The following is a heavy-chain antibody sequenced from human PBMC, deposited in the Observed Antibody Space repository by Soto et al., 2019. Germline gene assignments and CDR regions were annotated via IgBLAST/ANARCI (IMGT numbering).Heavy chain of an antibody. J-gene: IGHJ6*02. Sequence: GGSLRLSCAASGFTFSSYAMSWVRQAPGKGLEWVSAISGSGGSTYYADSVKGRFTISRDNSKNTLYLQMNSLRAEDTAVYYCAKSGDCSSTSCYATLYYYYGMDVWGQGTTVTVSS. CDR2: ISGSGGST. CDR3: AKSGDCSSTSCYATLYYYYGMDV. V-gene: IGHV3-23*01. CDR1: GFTFSSYA. D-gene: IGHD2-2*01.